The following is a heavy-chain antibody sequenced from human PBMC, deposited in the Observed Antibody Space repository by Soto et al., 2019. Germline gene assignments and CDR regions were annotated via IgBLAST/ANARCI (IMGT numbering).Heavy chain of an antibody. CDR2: ISYDGSNK. CDR1: GFTFSSYA. J-gene: IGHJ6*02. V-gene: IGHV3-30-3*01. CDR3: ARDKEKITIYYYYGMDV. Sequence: GGSLRLSCAASGFTFSSYAMHWVRQAPGKGLEWVAVISYDGSNKYYADSVKGRFTISRDNSKNTLYLQMNSLRAEDTAVYYCARDKEKITIYYYYGMDVWGQGTTVTVS.